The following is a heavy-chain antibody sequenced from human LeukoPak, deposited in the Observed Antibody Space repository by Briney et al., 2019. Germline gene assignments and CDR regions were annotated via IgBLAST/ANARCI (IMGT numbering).Heavy chain of an antibody. CDR3: ASATPHPDWYVAVAAPNSIAG. CDR2: IKPSGGST. V-gene: IGHV1-46*01. CDR1: GYTSTSYY. J-gene: IGHJ4*01. D-gene: IGHD6-19*01. Sequence: ASVKVSSKASGYTSTSYYMHWVRQAPGQGLEWMGIIKPSGGSTRYAQKFQGRVTMTRDTSTSTVYMELSSLRSEDTAVYYCASATPHPDWYVAVAAPNSIAGCGQGTLVTASA.